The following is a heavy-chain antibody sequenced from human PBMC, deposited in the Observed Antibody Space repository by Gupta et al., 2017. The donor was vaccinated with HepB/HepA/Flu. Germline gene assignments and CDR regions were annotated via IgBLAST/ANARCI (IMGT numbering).Heavy chain of an antibody. V-gene: IGHV3-23*01. J-gene: IGHJ3*02. D-gene: IGHD1-1*01. CDR1: GFPFDNYA. Sequence: EVQLLESGGGLVQPGGSLRLSCAASGFPFDNYAMSWVRQAPGKGLDWVSGISGSGTTTYYAGSVKGRFTISRDNSKNTVYLQTNSLGAEDTAVYYCAKARRGTQTMIAFDIWGQGTMITVSS. CDR3: AKARRGTQTMIAFDI. CDR2: ISGSGTTT.